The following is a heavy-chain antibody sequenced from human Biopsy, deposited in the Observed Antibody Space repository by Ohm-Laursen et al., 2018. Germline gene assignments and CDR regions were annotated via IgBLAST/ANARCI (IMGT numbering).Heavy chain of an antibody. Sequence: SLRLSCSASGFGFSDNYMDWVRQAPGKGLAWVGRIRDKANSYTTDYAASVKGRFTISRDDSKNSLYLQMNSLKTEDTALYYCARAGRYCSGGGCYSWFDSWGQGTLVTVSS. CDR2: IRDKANSYTT. J-gene: IGHJ5*01. CDR1: GFGFSDNY. D-gene: IGHD2-15*01. V-gene: IGHV3-72*01. CDR3: ARAGRYCSGGGCYSWFDS.